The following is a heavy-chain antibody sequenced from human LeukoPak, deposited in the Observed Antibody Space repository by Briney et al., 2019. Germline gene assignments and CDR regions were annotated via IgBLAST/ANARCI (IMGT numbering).Heavy chain of an antibody. CDR2: INPNSVGT. CDR3: ARDQGRDNSGWYPYHDY. V-gene: IGHV1-2*02. J-gene: IGHJ4*02. Sequence: AALKVSCMASRYILTGHYIHSVRPSPGQGRERMGWINPNSVGTNYAQKFQGRVTLTRDTSINTAYMELDSLTSDDTAVYYCARDQGRDNSGWYPYHDYWGQGTLLTVSS. D-gene: IGHD6-19*01. CDR1: RYILTGHY.